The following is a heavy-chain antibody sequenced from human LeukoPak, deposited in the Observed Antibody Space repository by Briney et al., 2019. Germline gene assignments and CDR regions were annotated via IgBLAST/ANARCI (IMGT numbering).Heavy chain of an antibody. CDR2: IDWDDDK. V-gene: IGHV2-70*11. CDR3: ARIRMVRGVGEFDY. J-gene: IGHJ4*02. D-gene: IGHD3-10*01. CDR1: WFSVSTSGMC. Sequence: SGPTLVNPTQTLTQTCTFSWFSVSTSGMCGSWMRQPPGNALEWLARIDWDDDKYYSTSLKTRLTISKDTSKNQVVLTMTNMDPVDTATYYCARIRMVRGVGEFDYWGQGTLVTVSS.